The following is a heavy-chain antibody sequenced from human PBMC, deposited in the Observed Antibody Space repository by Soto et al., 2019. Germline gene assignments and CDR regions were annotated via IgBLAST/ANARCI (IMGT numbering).Heavy chain of an antibody. V-gene: IGHV3-23*01. CDR2: ITASGGNT. CDR3: AKSLMHAKEV. D-gene: IGHD2-8*01. Sequence: EVQLLESGGGLVQPGGSLRLSCTASGFNFRSYGMSWVRQAPGKGLEWVSGITASGGNTYYTDSVKGRFTISRDNSKNTQYLQMSGLRVEDTAVFHCAKSLMHAKEVWGQWTTVTVAS. J-gene: IGHJ6*02. CDR1: GFNFRSYG.